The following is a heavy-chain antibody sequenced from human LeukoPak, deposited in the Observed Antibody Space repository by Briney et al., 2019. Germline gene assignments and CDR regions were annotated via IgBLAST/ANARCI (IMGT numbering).Heavy chain of an antibody. CDR1: GYTFTNNA. CDR2: MSVYNGNT. Sequence: GASVKVSYKASGYTFTNNAITWVRQAPGQGLEWMGWMSVYNGNTQYAQKFQGRVTLTTDTSTNTAYMDLRSLKSDDTAVYYCARYSEGYCTSASCFRGFDPWGQGTLVTVSS. V-gene: IGHV1-18*01. J-gene: IGHJ5*02. D-gene: IGHD2-2*01. CDR3: ARYSEGYCTSASCFRGFDP.